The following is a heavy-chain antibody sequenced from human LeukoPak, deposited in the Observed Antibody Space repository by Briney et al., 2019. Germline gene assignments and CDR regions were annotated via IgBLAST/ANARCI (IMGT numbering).Heavy chain of an antibody. V-gene: IGHV3-21*01. D-gene: IGHD4-11*01. J-gene: IGHJ2*01. CDR1: GFTFRSYS. Sequence: GGSLRLSCAASGFTFRSYSMNWVRQAPGKGLEWVSSISSSSSYIYYADSVKGRFTISRDNAKNSLYLRMNSLRVEDTAVYYCARAEEDDDSSYWYFDLWGRGTLVTVSS. CDR3: ARAEEDDDSSYWYFDL. CDR2: ISSSSSYI.